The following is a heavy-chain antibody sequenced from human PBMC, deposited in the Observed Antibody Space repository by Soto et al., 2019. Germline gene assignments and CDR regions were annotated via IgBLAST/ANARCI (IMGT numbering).Heavy chain of an antibody. V-gene: IGHV4-30-4*01. D-gene: IGHD1-26*01. CDR1: GASISNGYYS. CDR3: ARGPSGDKVDY. J-gene: IGHJ4*02. CDR2: IHSGGTT. Sequence: QVQLQEPGPRLVEPSHTLSLTCTVSGASISNGYYSWSWILQSPGTGLEWIGHIHSGGTTYSNPSLKRRLTISVDVSKNQFCLKLSSLTAADTAVYYCARGPSGDKVDYWGQGTLVTVSS.